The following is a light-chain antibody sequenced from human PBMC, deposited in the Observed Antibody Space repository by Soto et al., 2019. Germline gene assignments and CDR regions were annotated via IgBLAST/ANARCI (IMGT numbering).Light chain of an antibody. CDR1: QSISSW. CDR3: QQYNSYPFT. Sequence: DIPMTQSPSTLSASVGDRVTITCRASQSISSWLAWYQQKPGKAPNLLIYDASSLESGVPSRFSGSGSGTEFTLTISSLQPDDFATYYCQQYNSYPFTFGPGTKVDIK. CDR2: DAS. V-gene: IGKV1-5*01. J-gene: IGKJ3*01.